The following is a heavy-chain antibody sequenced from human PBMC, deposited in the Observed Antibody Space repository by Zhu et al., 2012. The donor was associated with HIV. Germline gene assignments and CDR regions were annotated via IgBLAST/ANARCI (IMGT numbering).Heavy chain of an antibody. D-gene: IGHD3-10*01. CDR1: GGSISSHY. V-gene: IGHV4-59*11. J-gene: IGHJ4*02. CDR3: ARGPITMVRDYYRLRLAT. CDR2: IYYSGST. Sequence: VQLQESGPGLVKPSETLSLTCTVSGGSISSHYWSWIRQPPGKGLEWIGYIYYSGSTNYNPSLKSRVTISVDTSKNQFSLKLTSVTAADTAVYYCARGPITMVRDYYRLRLATWGQGTLVTVSS.